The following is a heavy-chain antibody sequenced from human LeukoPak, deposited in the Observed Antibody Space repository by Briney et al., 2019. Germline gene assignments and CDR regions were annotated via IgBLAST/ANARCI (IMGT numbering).Heavy chain of an antibody. CDR1: GFTFSSYW. CDR3: VRGTGGIFDS. V-gene: IGHV3-74*01. Sequence: GGSLRLSCAAAGFTFSSYWMHWVRQVPGKGLVWVSRINSDGSSTSHADSVKGRFTISRDNAKNTLYLQMNSLRAEDTAVYYCVRGTGGIFDSWGQGTLVTVSS. J-gene: IGHJ4*02. D-gene: IGHD2-8*02. CDR2: INSDGSST.